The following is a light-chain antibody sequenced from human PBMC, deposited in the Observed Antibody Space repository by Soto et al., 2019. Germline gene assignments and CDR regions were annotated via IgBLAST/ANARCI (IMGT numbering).Light chain of an antibody. CDR1: QTISTY. Sequence: DIQMTQSPSSVSASVGDTVTISCRASQTISTYLHWYKHKPGKAPKLLSYDASSLESGVPSRFSGSGSGTDFTLTISSLQPEDFETYYCQQSYSTLITFGQGTRLEIK. CDR2: DAS. J-gene: IGKJ5*01. V-gene: IGKV1-39*01. CDR3: QQSYSTLIT.